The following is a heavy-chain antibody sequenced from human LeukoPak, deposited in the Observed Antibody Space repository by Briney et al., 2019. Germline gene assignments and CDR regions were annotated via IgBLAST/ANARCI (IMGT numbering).Heavy chain of an antibody. J-gene: IGHJ4*02. Sequence: SETLSLTCAVYGGSFSGYYWSWIRQPPGKGLEWIGEINRSGSTNYNPSLKSRVTISVDTSKNQFSLKLSSVTAADTAVYYCARRRLLGVDFDYWGQGTLVTVSS. V-gene: IGHV4-34*01. D-gene: IGHD3-22*01. CDR2: INRSGST. CDR1: GGSFSGYY. CDR3: ARRRLLGVDFDY.